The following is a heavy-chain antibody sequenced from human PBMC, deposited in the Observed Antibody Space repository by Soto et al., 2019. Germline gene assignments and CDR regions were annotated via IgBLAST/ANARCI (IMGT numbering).Heavy chain of an antibody. D-gene: IGHD3-9*01. Sequence: EVQLLESGGGLVQPGGSLRLSCAASGFTFSSYAMSWVRQAPGKGLEWVSAISGGGGTTYYADSVKGRFTISRDNSKNTLYLLMYSLRAEHTAVYYCAKNVWGITIFGGMDVWGQGTTVTVSS. CDR1: GFTFSSYA. V-gene: IGHV3-23*01. J-gene: IGHJ6*02. CDR3: AKNVWGITIFGGMDV. CDR2: ISGGGGTT.